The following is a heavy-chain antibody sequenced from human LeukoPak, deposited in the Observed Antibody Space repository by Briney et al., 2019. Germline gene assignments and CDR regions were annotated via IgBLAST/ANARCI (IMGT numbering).Heavy chain of an antibody. CDR1: GDSVSSNSAA. CDR3: ARGSRGAAAGSSGNWFDP. CDR2: TYYRSKWYN. D-gene: IGHD6-13*01. V-gene: IGHV6-1*01. Sequence: SQTLSLTCAISGDSVSSNSAAWNWIRQSPSRGLEWLGRTYYRSKWYNDYAVSVKSRITINPDTSKNQFSLQLNSVTPEDTAAYYCARGSRGAAAGSSGNWFDPWGQGTLVTVSS. J-gene: IGHJ5*02.